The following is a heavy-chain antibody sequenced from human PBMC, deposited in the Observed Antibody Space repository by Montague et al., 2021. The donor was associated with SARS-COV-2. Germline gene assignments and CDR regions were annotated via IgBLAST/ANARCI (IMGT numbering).Heavy chain of an antibody. V-gene: IGHV3-20*04. CDR2: INWNGGST. CDR1: GFTFDDYG. D-gene: IGHD3-10*01. CDR3: ARDVEGFGELQVDY. Sequence: SLRLSCAASGFTFDDYGMSWVRQAPGKGLEWVSGINWNGGSTGYSDSVXGRSTITRDNAKNPLHLQMNSLRAEDTVLYYCARDVEGFGELQVDYWGQGTLVTVSS. J-gene: IGHJ4*02.